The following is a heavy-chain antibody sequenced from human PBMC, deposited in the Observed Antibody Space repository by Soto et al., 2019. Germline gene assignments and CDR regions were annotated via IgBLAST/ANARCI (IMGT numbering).Heavy chain of an antibody. CDR3: ARDGAYCSGGSCYNYYYYMDV. CDR1: GFTFSSYS. D-gene: IGHD2-15*01. V-gene: IGHV3-48*02. CDR2: ISSSSSTI. Sequence: GGSLRLSCAASGFTFSSYSMNWVRQAPGKGLEWVSYISSSSSTIYYADSVKGRFTISRDNAKNSLYLQMNSLRDEDTAVYYCARDGAYCSGGSCYNYYYYMDVWGKGTTVTVSS. J-gene: IGHJ6*03.